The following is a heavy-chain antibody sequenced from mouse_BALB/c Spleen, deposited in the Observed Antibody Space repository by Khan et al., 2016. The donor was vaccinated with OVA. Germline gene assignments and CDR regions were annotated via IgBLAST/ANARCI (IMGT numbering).Heavy chain of an antibody. CDR1: GYSFTGYF. D-gene: IGHD1-1*01. CDR2: INPHIGET. V-gene: IGHV1-20*01. J-gene: IGHJ2*01. CDR3: ARTYGSDFDN. Sequence: VQLQQSGPELVKPGASVKISCKASGYSFTGYFMNWVMQSHGKSLEWIGRINPHIGETFYNQKFKGKATLTVDEFSSTAHMELRSLTSEDAAVYYCARTYGSDFDNWGQGTTLTVSS.